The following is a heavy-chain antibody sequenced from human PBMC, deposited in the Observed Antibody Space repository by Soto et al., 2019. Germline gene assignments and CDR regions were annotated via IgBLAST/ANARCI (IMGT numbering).Heavy chain of an antibody. V-gene: IGHV2-26*01. J-gene: IGHJ3*02. CDR2: IFSNDEK. D-gene: IGHD3-22*01. Sequence: PTETLTLTCTVSGFSLSNARMGVSWIRQPPGKALEWLAHIFSNDEKSYSTSLKSRLTISKDTSKSQVVLTMTNMDSVDTATYYCARIKKRARDSSGYYYVDAFDIWGQGTMVTVSS. CDR1: GFSLSNARMG. CDR3: ARIKKRARDSSGYYYVDAFDI.